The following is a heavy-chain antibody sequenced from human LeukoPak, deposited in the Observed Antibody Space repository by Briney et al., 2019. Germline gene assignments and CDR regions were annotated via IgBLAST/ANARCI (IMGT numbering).Heavy chain of an antibody. CDR3: ARQYRQQLVQEYYFDY. J-gene: IGHJ4*02. V-gene: IGHV4-4*09. CDR2: IYTSGST. D-gene: IGHD6-13*01. Sequence: SETLSLTCTVSGGSISSYYWSWIRQPPGKGLEWIGYIYTSGSTNYNPSLKSRVTTSVDTSKNRFSLKLSSVTAADTAVYYCARQYRQQLVQEYYFDYWGQGTLVTVSS. CDR1: GGSISSYY.